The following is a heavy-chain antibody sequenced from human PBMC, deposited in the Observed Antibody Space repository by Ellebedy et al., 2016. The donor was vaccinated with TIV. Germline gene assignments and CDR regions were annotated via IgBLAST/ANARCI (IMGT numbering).Heavy chain of an antibody. Sequence: PGESLKISCSASGFTFSNFAMPWVRQAPGKGLEYVSAISSNGGDTYYSDSVKGRFTIPRDNSKNTLYLQMSSLKAEDTAVYYCVKDSSSYYNWFDPWGQGTLVTVSS. V-gene: IGHV3-64D*09. J-gene: IGHJ5*02. CDR1: GFTFSNFA. CDR3: VKDSSSYYNWFDP. CDR2: ISSNGGDT. D-gene: IGHD3-22*01.